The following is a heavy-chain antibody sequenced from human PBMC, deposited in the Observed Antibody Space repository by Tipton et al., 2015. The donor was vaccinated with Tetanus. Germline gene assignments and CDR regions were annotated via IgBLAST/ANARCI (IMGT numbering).Heavy chain of an antibody. Sequence: QLVQSGGEVKKPGESLKISCKGSGYIFNNYWIGWVRQKPGKGTGWMGIIYPGDSDTRYSPSFQGQVTISVDKSINTAYLQWSSLKASDSSMFYCARAHCTDGVCNFDFWGQGALVTVAS. CDR2: IYPGDSDT. CDR3: ARAHCTDGVCNFDF. CDR1: GYIFNNYW. J-gene: IGHJ4*02. D-gene: IGHD2-8*01. V-gene: IGHV5-51*01.